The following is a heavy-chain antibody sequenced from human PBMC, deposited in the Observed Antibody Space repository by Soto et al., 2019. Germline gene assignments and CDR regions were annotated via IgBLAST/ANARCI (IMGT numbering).Heavy chain of an antibody. V-gene: IGHV4-34*01. J-gene: IGHJ4*02. D-gene: IGHD3-10*01. CDR1: GGSISSYD. CDR2: INHSGST. CDR3: ASSRGGLLWFGESPPQFDY. Sequence: SETLSLTCTVAGGSISSYDWSWIRQPPGKGLEWIGEINHSGSTNYNPSLKSRVTISVDTSKNQFSLKLSSVTAADTAVYYCASSRGGLLWFGESPPQFDYWGQGTLVTVSS.